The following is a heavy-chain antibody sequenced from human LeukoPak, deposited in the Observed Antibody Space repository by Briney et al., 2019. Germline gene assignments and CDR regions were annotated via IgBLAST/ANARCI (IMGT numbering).Heavy chain of an antibody. D-gene: IGHD3-22*01. CDR1: GFTFSSYA. V-gene: IGHV3-23*01. CDR2: ISGSGGST. Sequence: GGSLRLPCAASGFTFSSYAMSWVRQAPGKGLEWVSAISGSGGSTYYADSVKGRFTISRDNSKNTLYLQMNSLRAEDTAVYYCAKTYYYDSSGYYGTVAEYFQHWARAPWSPSPQ. J-gene: IGHJ1*01. CDR3: AKTYYYDSSGYYGTVAEYFQH.